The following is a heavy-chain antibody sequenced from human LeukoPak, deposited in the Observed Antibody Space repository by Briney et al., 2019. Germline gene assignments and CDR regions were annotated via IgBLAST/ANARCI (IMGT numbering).Heavy chain of an antibody. CDR3: ARQSGVSSDNYFGMDV. V-gene: IGHV4-39*01. CDR1: GGSMSSDGDH. J-gene: IGHJ6*02. CDR2: IYYSGSS. D-gene: IGHD1-26*01. Sequence: SETLSLTCSVSGGSMSSDGDHWGWIRQPPGKGLEWIGNIYYSGSSYYNPSLKSRVTISVDTSKNQFSLKMSSVTAADTAVFYCARQSGVSSDNYFGMDVWGQGTTVTVSS.